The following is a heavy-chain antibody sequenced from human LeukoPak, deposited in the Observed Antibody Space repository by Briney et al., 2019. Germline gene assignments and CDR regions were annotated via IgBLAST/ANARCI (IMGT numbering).Heavy chain of an antibody. V-gene: IGHV1-2*02. J-gene: IGHJ3*02. Sequence: GASVKVSCKASGYTFTGYYMHWVRQAPGQGLEWMGWINPISGGTNYAQKFQGRVTMTRDTFISTAYMELSRLRSDDTAVYYCAPAYCGGDCYFRSDAFDIWGQGTMVTVSS. CDR1: GYTFTGYY. D-gene: IGHD2-21*01. CDR2: INPISGGT. CDR3: APAYCGGDCYFRSDAFDI.